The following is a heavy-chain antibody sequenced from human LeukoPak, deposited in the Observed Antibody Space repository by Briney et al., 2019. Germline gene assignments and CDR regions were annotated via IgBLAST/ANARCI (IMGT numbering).Heavy chain of an antibody. J-gene: IGHJ4*02. CDR3: ARGRNTGRQFYFDY. Sequence: GSLRLSCAASGFTFSSSGMGWVRQAPGKGLECVSPITGSGGSTSYTDSVKGRFTISRDNSKDTLYLQMNSLRAEDTAVYYCARGRNTGRQFYFDYWGQGTLVTVAS. CDR1: GFTFSSSG. D-gene: IGHD5-18*01. CDR2: ITGSGGST. V-gene: IGHV3-23*01.